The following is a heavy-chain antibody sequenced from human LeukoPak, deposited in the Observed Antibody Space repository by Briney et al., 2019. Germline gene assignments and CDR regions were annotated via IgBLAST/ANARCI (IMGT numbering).Heavy chain of an antibody. CDR3: ARGFSDSSGYYYQYYYYYGMDV. Sequence: SETPSLTCAVYGGSFSGYCWSWIRQPPGQGLEWIGEINHSGSTTYNPSLKSRVTISVDTSKNQFSLKLSSVTAADTAVYYCARGFSDSSGYYYQYYYYYGMDVWGQGTTVTVSS. V-gene: IGHV4-34*01. J-gene: IGHJ6*02. D-gene: IGHD3-22*01. CDR2: INHSGST. CDR1: GGSFSGYC.